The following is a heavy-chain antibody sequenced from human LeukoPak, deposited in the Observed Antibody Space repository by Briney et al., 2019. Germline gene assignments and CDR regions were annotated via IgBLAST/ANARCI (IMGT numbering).Heavy chain of an antibody. J-gene: IGHJ4*02. CDR1: GGSISSNKYY. V-gene: IGHV4-39*07. CDR2: MYYSGST. CDR3: AGSSWLGGYVY. Sequence: SETLSLTCSVSGGSISSNKYYWDWIRQPPGKGLEWIGSMYYSGSTYYNPSLKSRVTISVDTSKNQISLKLSSVTAADTAVYYCAGSSWLGGYVYWGQGTLVTVSS. D-gene: IGHD6-13*01.